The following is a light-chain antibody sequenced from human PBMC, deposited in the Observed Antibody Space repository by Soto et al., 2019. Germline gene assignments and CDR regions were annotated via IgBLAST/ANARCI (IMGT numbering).Light chain of an antibody. V-gene: IGLV2-11*01. J-gene: IGLJ1*01. CDR1: SSDVGGYNY. Sequence: ALTQPRSVSGSPGQSVTISCTGTSSDVGGYNYVSWYQQHPGKAPKLMIYDVSKRPSGVPDRFSGSKSGNTASLTISGLQAEDEADYYCCSYAGSYTSHYVFGTGTKLTVL. CDR3: CSYAGSYTSHYV. CDR2: DVS.